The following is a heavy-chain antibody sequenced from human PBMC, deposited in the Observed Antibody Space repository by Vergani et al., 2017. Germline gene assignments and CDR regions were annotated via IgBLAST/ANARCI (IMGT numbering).Heavy chain of an antibody. CDR3: AKDPSAPIAVVGSGY. CDR2: ISGNNDDV. Sequence: EVQMVESGGGLVKPGGSLRLSCVASGFTFSHYSMNWVRQAPGKGLEWVSSISGNNDDVYYADSVKGRFTISRDNAKNSLYLDMNSLRAEDTAVYYCAKDPSAPIAVVGSGYWGQGTLVTVSS. V-gene: IGHV3-21*04. J-gene: IGHJ4*02. D-gene: IGHD6-19*01. CDR1: GFTFSHYS.